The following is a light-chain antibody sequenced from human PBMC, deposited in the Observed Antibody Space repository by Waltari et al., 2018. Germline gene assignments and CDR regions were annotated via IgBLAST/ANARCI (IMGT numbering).Light chain of an antibody. CDR1: SSDVGGYTY. CDR2: DVA. Sequence: QSALTQPASVSESPGQSITISCSGTSSDVGGYTYVCWYQQHPGKAPKLIIYDVAKRPSGVSNRFSGSKSGNTASLTISGLQAEDEVDYYCFSYRSSSTWVFGGGTKLTVL. V-gene: IGLV2-14*01. CDR3: FSYRSSSTWV. J-gene: IGLJ3*02.